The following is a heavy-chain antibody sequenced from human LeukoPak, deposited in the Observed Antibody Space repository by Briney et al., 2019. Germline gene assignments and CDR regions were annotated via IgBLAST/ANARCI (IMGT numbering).Heavy chain of an antibody. CDR2: INHSGST. V-gene: IGHV4-34*01. CDR3: ARGRTYYYDSSGYYYARYFDL. Sequence: PSETLSLTCAVYGGSFSGYYWSWIRQPPGKGLEWIGEINHSGSTNYNPSLKSRVTISVDTSKNQFSLKLSSVTAADTAAYYCARGRTYYYDSSGYYYARYFDLWGRGTLVTVSS. J-gene: IGHJ2*01. D-gene: IGHD3-22*01. CDR1: GGSFSGYY.